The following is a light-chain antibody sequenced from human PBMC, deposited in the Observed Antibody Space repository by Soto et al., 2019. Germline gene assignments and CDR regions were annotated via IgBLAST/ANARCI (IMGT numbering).Light chain of an antibody. CDR1: SGHSSYI. CDR3: ETGDSNTGV. J-gene: IGLJ3*02. Sequence: QLVLTQSSSASASLGSSVKLTCTLSSGHSSYIIAWHQQQPGKAPRYLMKLEGSGSYNKGSGVPDRFSGSSSGADRYLTISNLRFEDEADYYCETGDSNTGVFGGGTKLTVL. CDR2: LEGSGSY. V-gene: IGLV4-60*02.